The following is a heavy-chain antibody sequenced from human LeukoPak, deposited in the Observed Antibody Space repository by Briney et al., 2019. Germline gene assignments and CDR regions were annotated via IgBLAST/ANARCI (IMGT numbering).Heavy chain of an antibody. J-gene: IGHJ4*02. V-gene: IGHV3-23*01. CDR3: ARDTCSGESCYAFEY. CDR2: IGNGGAAT. CDR1: GFTFTNYA. Sequence: GGSLRLSCAASGFTFTNYAMTWVRQAPGKGLEWVSTIGNGGAATFYADSVKGRFTISRDNAKNSLYLQMNSLRAEDTAVYYCARDTCSGESCYAFEYWGQGTLVTVSS. D-gene: IGHD2-15*01.